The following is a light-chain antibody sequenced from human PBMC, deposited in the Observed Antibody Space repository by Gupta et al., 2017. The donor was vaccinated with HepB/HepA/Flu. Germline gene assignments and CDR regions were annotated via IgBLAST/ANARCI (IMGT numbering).Light chain of an antibody. J-gene: IGKJ3*01. Sequence: DIQMTQSPSSLSASVGDRVTITCRASQSIRDYLNWYQQKPGKAPKLLINSSSTWQSGVPSRFSGGGCEKNVSLTISTRQPEDFAAYYCHQTNSIRLCTFGHGTKVDFK. CDR3: HQTNSIRLCT. CDR1: QSIRDY. V-gene: IGKV1-39*01. CDR2: SSS.